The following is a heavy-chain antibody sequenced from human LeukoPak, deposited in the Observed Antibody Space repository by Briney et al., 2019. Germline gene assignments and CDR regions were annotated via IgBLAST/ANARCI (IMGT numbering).Heavy chain of an antibody. CDR2: IYYSGST. Sequence: SETLSLTCTVSGGSISSSSYYWGWIRQPPGKGLEWIGSIYYSGSTYYNPSLKSRVTISVDTSKNQFSLKLSSVTAADTAVYYCAGGPRYYPGHGRFDPWGQGTLVTVSS. D-gene: IGHD3-10*01. V-gene: IGHV4-39*07. CDR1: GGSISSSSYY. CDR3: AGGPRYYPGHGRFDP. J-gene: IGHJ5*02.